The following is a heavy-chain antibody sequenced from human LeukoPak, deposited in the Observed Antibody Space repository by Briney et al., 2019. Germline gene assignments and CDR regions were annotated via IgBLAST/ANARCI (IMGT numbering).Heavy chain of an antibody. D-gene: IGHD6-19*01. CDR1: GLTFSNYV. V-gene: IGHV3-30*02. CDR3: VTELLVGAESGSGSAFDI. Sequence: QPGGSLRLSCAASGLTFSNYVMHWVRQAPGKGLEWVAFIWYDGSEKYYADSVKGRFTISRDNSKNTLYLQMNSLRDEDTAVYYCVTELLVGAESGSGSAFDIWGQETKVTVSS. J-gene: IGHJ3*02. CDR2: IWYDGSEK.